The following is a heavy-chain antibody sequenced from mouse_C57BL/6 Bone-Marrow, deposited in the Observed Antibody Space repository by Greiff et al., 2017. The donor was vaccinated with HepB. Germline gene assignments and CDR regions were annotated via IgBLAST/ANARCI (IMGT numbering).Heavy chain of an antibody. J-gene: IGHJ4*01. CDR1: GYTFTSYG. CDR2: IYPRSGNT. Sequence: VQLQQPGAELARPGASVKLSCKASGYTFTSYGISWVKQRTGQGLEWIGEIYPRSGNTYYNEKFKGKATLTADKSSSTAYMELRSLTSEDSAVYFCARRDYGNHYYAMDYWGQGTSVTVSS. D-gene: IGHD2-1*01. CDR3: ARRDYGNHYYAMDY. V-gene: IGHV1-81*01.